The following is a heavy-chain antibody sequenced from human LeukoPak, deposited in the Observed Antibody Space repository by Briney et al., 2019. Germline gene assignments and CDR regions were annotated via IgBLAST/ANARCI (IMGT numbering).Heavy chain of an antibody. D-gene: IGHD6-19*01. Sequence: GESLKISCTGSGSRFTHYWIGWVRQMPGKGLEWMGIIYPDDSDTTYSPSFQGHVTISADKSTSTTYLQCDILQPSDTPTYYPGRQVVRSSSGWKFGYWGQGTLVTVSS. V-gene: IGHV5-51*01. J-gene: IGHJ4*02. CDR3: GRQVVRSSSGWKFGY. CDR2: IYPDDSDT. CDR1: GSRFTHYW.